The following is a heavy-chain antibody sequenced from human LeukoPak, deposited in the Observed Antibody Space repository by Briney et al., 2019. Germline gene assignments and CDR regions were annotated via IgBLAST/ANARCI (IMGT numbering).Heavy chain of an antibody. V-gene: IGHV3-53*01. CDR1: GLTVSSND. Sequence: GGSLRLSCAASGLTVSSNDMHWVRQAPGKGLEWVSVLFSGGNTFYADSLKGRVTISRDNSKNTVYFQMNSLTAEDTAVYYCASLLRGTFDVWGRGTMVTVSS. J-gene: IGHJ3*01. CDR2: LFSGGNT. CDR3: ASLLRGTFDV.